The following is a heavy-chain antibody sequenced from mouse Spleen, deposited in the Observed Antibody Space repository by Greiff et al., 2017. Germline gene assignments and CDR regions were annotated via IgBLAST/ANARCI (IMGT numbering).Heavy chain of an antibody. V-gene: IGHV1-62-3*01. D-gene: IGHD1-1*01. J-gene: IGHJ4*01. CDR3: ARGEFHRYDGSYGAMDY. CDR1: GYTFTSYW. Sequence: QVQLQQPGAELVKPGASVKLSCKASGYTFTSYWMHWVKQRPGRGLEWIGRIDTNSGGTKYNEKFKSKATLTADKSSSTAYMQLSSLTSEDSAVYFCARGEFHRYDGSYGAMDYWGQGTSVTVSS. CDR2: IDTNSGGT.